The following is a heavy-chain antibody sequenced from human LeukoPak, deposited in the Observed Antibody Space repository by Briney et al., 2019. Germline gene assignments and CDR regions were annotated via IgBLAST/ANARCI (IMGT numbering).Heavy chain of an antibody. Sequence: SETLSLTCTVSGGSISSHYWSWIRQSPGKGLEWIGYTYYSGRTNYNPYLKSRVTISADTSKNQFSLNLSSVTAADTAVYYCARGAGYCTSTSCYTFDNWGQGTLVTVSS. J-gene: IGHJ4*02. V-gene: IGHV4-59*11. D-gene: IGHD2-2*02. CDR2: TYYSGRT. CDR1: GGSISSHY. CDR3: ARGAGYCTSTSCYTFDN.